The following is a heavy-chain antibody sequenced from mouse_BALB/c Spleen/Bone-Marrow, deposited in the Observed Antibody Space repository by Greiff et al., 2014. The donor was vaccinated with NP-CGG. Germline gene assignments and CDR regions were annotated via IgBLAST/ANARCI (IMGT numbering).Heavy chain of an antibody. CDR3: ARWEYYAMDY. V-gene: IGHV14-3*02. CDR2: IDPANGNT. CDR1: GFNIKDTY. Sequence: VQLQQSGAELVKPGASVKLSCTASGFNIKDTYMHWVKQRPEQGLEWIGRIDPANGNTKYDPKFQGKATITADTSSNTAYLQLSGRTSEDTAVYYCARWEYYAMDYWGQGTSVTVSS. D-gene: IGHD4-1*01. J-gene: IGHJ4*01.